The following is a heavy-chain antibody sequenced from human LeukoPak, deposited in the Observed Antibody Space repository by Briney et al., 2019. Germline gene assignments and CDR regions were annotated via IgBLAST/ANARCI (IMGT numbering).Heavy chain of an antibody. CDR1: GYTLAELS. D-gene: IGHD2-2*01. Sequence: ASVKVSCKVSGYTLAELSMHWVRQAPGKGLEWIGGFDPEDGETIYAQKFQGRVTMTEDTSTDTAYMELSSLRPEDTAVYYCAFLGVPVASWGWFDPWGQGTLVTVSS. CDR3: AFLGVPVASWGWFDP. J-gene: IGHJ5*02. CDR2: FDPEDGET. V-gene: IGHV1-24*01.